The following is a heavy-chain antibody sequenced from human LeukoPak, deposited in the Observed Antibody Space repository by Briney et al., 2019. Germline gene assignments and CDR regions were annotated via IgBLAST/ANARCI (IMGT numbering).Heavy chain of an antibody. CDR3: ARGSSSSTHYFDY. Sequence: TGRSLRLSCAASGFTFSSHAMHWVRQAPGKGLEWVAVISYDGSNKYYVDSVKGRFTISRDNSKNTLYLQMNSLRAEDTAVYYCARGSSSSTHYFDYWGRGTLVTVPS. V-gene: IGHV3-30*04. D-gene: IGHD6-6*01. CDR2: ISYDGSNK. J-gene: IGHJ4*02. CDR1: GFTFSSHA.